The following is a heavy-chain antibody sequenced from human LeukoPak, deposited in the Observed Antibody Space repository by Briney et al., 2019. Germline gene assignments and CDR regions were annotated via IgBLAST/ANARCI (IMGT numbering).Heavy chain of an antibody. CDR1: GGSISSSGYY. CDR3: ARHRGKYSPHDAFDI. Sequence: SETLSLTCTFSGGSISSSGYYWGCIRQPPGKGLERIGSIYYSGSTYYNPSLKSRVTISVDTSKNQFSLKLSSVTAADTAVYYCARHRGKYSPHDAFDIWGQGTMVTVSS. CDR2: IYYSGST. D-gene: IGHD5-18*01. J-gene: IGHJ3*02. V-gene: IGHV4-39*01.